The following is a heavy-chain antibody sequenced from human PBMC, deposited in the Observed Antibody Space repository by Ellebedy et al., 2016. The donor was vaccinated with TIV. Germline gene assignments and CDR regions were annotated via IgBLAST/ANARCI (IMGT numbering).Heavy chain of an antibody. CDR3: ATGARSEGGY. D-gene: IGHD2-15*01. J-gene: IGHJ4*02. CDR2: IKEDGSRT. V-gene: IGHV3-7*01. Sequence: PGGSLRLSCAASGFTFGGHSMTWVRQAPGKGLEWVANIKEDGSRTSYVDSVRGRFTISRDNAKNSLYLQMNSLGAEDTAVYYCATGARSEGGYWGQGTLVTVSS. CDR1: GFTFGGHS.